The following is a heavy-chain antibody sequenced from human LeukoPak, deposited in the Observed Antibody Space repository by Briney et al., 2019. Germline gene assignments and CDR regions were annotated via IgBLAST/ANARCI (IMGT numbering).Heavy chain of an antibody. Sequence: GGSLRLSCAASGFTFSSYSMTWVRQAPGKGLEWVSYISSSSSTIYYADSVKGRFTISRDNAKNSLYLQMNSLRAEDTAVYYCARDQVGAIHYYGMDVWGQGTTVTVSS. D-gene: IGHD1-26*01. CDR3: ARDQVGAIHYYGMDV. V-gene: IGHV3-48*01. CDR2: ISSSSSTI. J-gene: IGHJ6*02. CDR1: GFTFSSYS.